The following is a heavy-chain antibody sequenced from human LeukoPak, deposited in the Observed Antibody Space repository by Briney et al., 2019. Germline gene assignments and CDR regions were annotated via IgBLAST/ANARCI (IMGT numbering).Heavy chain of an antibody. V-gene: IGHV4-59*01. CDR2: IYYSGCT. CDR1: GGSISSYY. J-gene: IGHJ5*02. D-gene: IGHD6-13*01. CDR3: ARVGYSSSWSYNWFDP. Sequence: SETLSLTCTVSGGSISSYYWSWIWQPPGKGLEWIGYIYYSGCTNYNPSLKSRVTISVDTSKNQFSLKLSSVTAADTAVYYCARVGYSSSWSYNWFDPWGQGTLVTVSS.